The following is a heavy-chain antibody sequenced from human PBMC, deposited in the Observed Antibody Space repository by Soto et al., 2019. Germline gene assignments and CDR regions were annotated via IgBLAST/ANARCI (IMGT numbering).Heavy chain of an antibody. CDR3: ARDSGMIRGSYGVDV. Sequence: GGSLRLSCAASGFTVTSNYMTWVRQAPGKGLEWVSVIYRPGATYYPDSVRGRFTASRDYSHNTLYLQMDSLRVEDTAVYYCARDSGMIRGSYGVDVWGPGTTVTVSS. V-gene: IGHV3-53*01. D-gene: IGHD3-10*01. CDR1: GFTVTSNY. J-gene: IGHJ6*02. CDR2: IYRPGAT.